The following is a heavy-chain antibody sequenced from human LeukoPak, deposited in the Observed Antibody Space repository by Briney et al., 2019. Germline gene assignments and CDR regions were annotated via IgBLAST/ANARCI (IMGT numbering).Heavy chain of an antibody. CDR1: GFTFSSYW. D-gene: IGHD3-10*01. CDR2: IKQDGSEK. Sequence: GGSLRLSCAASGFTFSSYWMSWVRQAPGKGLEWVANIKQDGSEKYYVDSVKGRFTISRDNAKNSLYLQMNSLRAEDTAVYYCARDISYYGSGSYYPCDYWGQGTLVTVSS. J-gene: IGHJ4*02. V-gene: IGHV3-7*01. CDR3: ARDISYYGSGSYYPCDY.